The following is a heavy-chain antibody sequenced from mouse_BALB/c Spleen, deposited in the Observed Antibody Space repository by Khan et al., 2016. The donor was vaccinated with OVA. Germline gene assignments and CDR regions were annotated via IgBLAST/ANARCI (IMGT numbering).Heavy chain of an antibody. D-gene: IGHD2-4*01. CDR3: ARNYDYDEGLAY. Sequence: VQLQQSGPGLVQPSQSLSITCTVSGFSLTTYGVHWVRQSPGKGLDWLGVIWSGGSTDYNAAFISRLSISKDSSKSQVFFKMNSLQVNDTAIYYCARNYDYDEGLAYWGQGTLVTVSA. CDR2: IWSGGST. V-gene: IGHV2-2*02. J-gene: IGHJ3*01. CDR1: GFSLTTYG.